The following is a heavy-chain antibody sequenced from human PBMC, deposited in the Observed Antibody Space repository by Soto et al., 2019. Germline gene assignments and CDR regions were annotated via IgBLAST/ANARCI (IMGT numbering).Heavy chain of an antibody. CDR3: ARLNSIESDHGAYFDY. J-gene: IGHJ4*02. CDR2: IYPGDSDT. CDR1: GYSFTSYW. D-gene: IGHD2-15*01. V-gene: IGHV5-51*01. Sequence: EVQLVQSGAEVKKPGESLKISCKGSGYSFTSYWIGWVRQMPGKGLEWMGIIYPGDSDTRYSPSFQGQVTISADKSISTAYLQWSSLKASDTAMYYCARLNSIESDHGAYFDYWGQGTLVTVSS.